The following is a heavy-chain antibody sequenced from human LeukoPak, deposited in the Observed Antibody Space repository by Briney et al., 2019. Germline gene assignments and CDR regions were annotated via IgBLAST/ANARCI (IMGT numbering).Heavy chain of an antibody. J-gene: IGHJ6*03. Sequence: SETLSLTCAVYGGSFSGYYWSWIRQPPGKGLEWIGEINHSGSTNYNPSLKSRVTISVDTSKNQFSLKLSSVTAADTAVYYCARGQRLIVVGHYYYYMDVWGKGTTVTVSS. CDR3: ARGQRLIVVGHYYYYMDV. D-gene: IGHD3-22*01. CDR1: GGSFSGYY. V-gene: IGHV4-34*01. CDR2: INHSGST.